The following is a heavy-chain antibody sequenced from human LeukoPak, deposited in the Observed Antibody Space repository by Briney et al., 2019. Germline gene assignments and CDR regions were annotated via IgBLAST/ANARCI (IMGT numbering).Heavy chain of an antibody. CDR2: ISPNSGGT. J-gene: IGHJ3*02. D-gene: IGHD6-13*01. Sequence: ASVKVSCKTSGYTFTDYYMHWVRQAPGQGLEWMGWISPNSGGTNYAQKFQGRVTMTRDTSISTAYLELSSLTSDDTAVYYCARDGVYSRDFDAFDIWGQGTMGTVSS. CDR3: ARDGVYSRDFDAFDI. CDR1: GYTFTDYY. V-gene: IGHV1-2*02.